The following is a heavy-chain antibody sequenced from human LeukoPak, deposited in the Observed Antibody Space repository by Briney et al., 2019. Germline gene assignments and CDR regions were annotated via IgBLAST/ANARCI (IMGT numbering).Heavy chain of an antibody. D-gene: IGHD3-10*01. CDR3: AREGGGPSSGSRGYFDL. V-gene: IGHV1-3*01. Sequence: GASVKVSCKASGYTFTSYAMHWVRQAPGQRLEWMGWINAGNGNTKYSQKFQGRVTITRDTSASTAYMELSSLRSEDTAVYYCAREGGGPSSGSRGYFDLWGRGTLVTVSS. CDR2: INAGNGNT. J-gene: IGHJ2*01. CDR1: GYTFTSYA.